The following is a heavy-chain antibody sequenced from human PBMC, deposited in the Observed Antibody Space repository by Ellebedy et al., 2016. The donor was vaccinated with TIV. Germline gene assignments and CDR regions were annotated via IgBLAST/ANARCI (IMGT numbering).Heavy chain of an antibody. Sequence: SETLSLXXAVYGGSFSGYYWSWIRQPPGKGLEWIGEINHSGSTNYNPSLKSRVTISVDTSKNQFSLKLSSVTAADTAVYYCARGRSRWLRSRWFDPWGQGTLVTVSS. CDR3: ARGRSRWLRSRWFDP. CDR2: INHSGST. CDR1: GGSFSGYY. V-gene: IGHV4-34*01. D-gene: IGHD5-12*01. J-gene: IGHJ5*02.